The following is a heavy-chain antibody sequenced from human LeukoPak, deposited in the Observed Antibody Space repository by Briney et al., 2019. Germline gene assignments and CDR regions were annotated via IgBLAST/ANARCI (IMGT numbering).Heavy chain of an antibody. J-gene: IGHJ4*02. CDR1: GFTFSSYS. Sequence: GGSLRLSCAASGFTFSSYSMNWVRQAPGKGLEWVSSISSSSSYIYYADSVKGRFTISRDNAKNSLYLQMNSLRAEDTAVYYCARTARSGGYWRDFDYWGQGTLVTVSS. CDR3: ARTARSGGYWRDFDY. D-gene: IGHD3-22*01. CDR2: ISSSSSYI. V-gene: IGHV3-21*01.